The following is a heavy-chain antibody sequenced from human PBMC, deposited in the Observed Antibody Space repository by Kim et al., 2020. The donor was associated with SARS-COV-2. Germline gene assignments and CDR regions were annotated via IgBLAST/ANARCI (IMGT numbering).Heavy chain of an antibody. CDR3: ARDRVTGQYYYYGMDV. D-gene: IGHD2-21*02. J-gene: IGHJ6*02. V-gene: IGHV1-3*01. Sequence: KCQGRVTITRDTSASTAYMGLSSLRSEDTAVYYCARDRVTGQYYYYGMDVWGQGTTVTVSS.